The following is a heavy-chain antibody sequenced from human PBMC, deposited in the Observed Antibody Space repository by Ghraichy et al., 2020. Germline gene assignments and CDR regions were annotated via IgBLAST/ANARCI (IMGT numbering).Heavy chain of an antibody. Sequence: SETLSLTCAVYGGSFSGYYWSWIRQPPGKGLEWIGEINHSGSTNYNPSLKSRVTISVDTSKNQFSLKLSSVTAADTAVYYCARVPGKYIAAAGRGDYWGQGTLVTVSS. J-gene: IGHJ4*02. V-gene: IGHV4-34*01. D-gene: IGHD6-13*01. CDR3: ARVPGKYIAAAGRGDY. CDR1: GGSFSGYY. CDR2: INHSGST.